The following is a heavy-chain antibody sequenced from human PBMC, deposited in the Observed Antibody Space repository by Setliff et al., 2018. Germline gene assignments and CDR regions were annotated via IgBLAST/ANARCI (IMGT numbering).Heavy chain of an antibody. D-gene: IGHD2-21*02. CDR1: GGTFSSYA. CDR3: ARVGAGRYGGDGDY. CDR2: IIPILGIA. Sequence: ASVKVSCKASGGTFSSYAISWVRQAPGQGLEWMGGIIPILGIANYAQKFQGRVTITAEKYPSTAYMELSSLRSEDTAVYYCARVGAGRYGGDGDYWGQGTLVTVSS. V-gene: IGHV1-69*10. J-gene: IGHJ4*02.